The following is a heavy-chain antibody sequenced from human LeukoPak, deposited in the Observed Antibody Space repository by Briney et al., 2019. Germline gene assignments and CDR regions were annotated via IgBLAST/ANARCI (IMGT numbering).Heavy chain of an antibody. V-gene: IGHV3-33*01. CDR3: ARVSLGNKIISIDY. D-gene: IGHD1/OR15-1a*01. Sequence: GRSLRLSCAASGFTFSSYGMHWVRQAPGKGLEWVAVIWYDGSKKYYADSVKGRFTISRDNSKNTLSLQMDSLRAEDTAVYYCARVSLGNKIISIDYWGQGALVTVSS. CDR1: GFTFSSYG. J-gene: IGHJ4*02. CDR2: IWYDGSKK.